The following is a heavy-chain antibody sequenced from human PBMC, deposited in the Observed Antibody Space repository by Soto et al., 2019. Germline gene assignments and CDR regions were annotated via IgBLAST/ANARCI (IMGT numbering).Heavy chain of an antibody. CDR1: GVSIISYY. CDR2: LYNSGST. Sequence: SSETLSLTCTVSGVSIISYYWSWIRQPPGKELEWIGFLYNSGSTNYNPSLKSRVTISGDTSNNQFSLKVTSVTAADTAVYYCARGTGIRGPSDYWGQGTLVTVSS. CDR3: ARGTGIRGPSDY. D-gene: IGHD1-1*01. V-gene: IGHV4-59*13. J-gene: IGHJ4*02.